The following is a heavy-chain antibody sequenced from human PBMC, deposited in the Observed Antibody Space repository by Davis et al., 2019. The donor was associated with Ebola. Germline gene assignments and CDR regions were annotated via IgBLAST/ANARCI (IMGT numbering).Heavy chain of an antibody. D-gene: IGHD6-13*01. V-gene: IGHV3-7*01. CDR2: IKQDGSEK. J-gene: IGHJ4*02. Sequence: GGSLRLSCAASGFTFSSYWMSWVRQAPGRGLEWVANIKQDGSEKHHVDSVKGRFTISRGNAKNSLYLEMNSLRAEDTAVYYCARDKDIIGAAGSYFDSWGQGILVTVSS. CDR3: ARDKDIIGAAGSYFDS. CDR1: GFTFSSYW.